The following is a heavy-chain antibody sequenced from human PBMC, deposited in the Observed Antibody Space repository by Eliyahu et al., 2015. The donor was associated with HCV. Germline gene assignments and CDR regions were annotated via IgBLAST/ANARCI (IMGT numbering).Heavy chain of an antibody. Sequence: EVQLLESGGGLVQPGGSLRLSCAASGFTFSXYAMSWVRQAPGKGLEWVSAISGSGGSTYYADSVKGRFTISRDNSKNTLYLQMNSLRAEDTAVYYCAKDRGGNRGVVPGHWYFDLWGRGTLVTVSS. D-gene: IGHD4-23*01. CDR1: GFTFSXYA. J-gene: IGHJ2*01. CDR3: AKDRGGNRGVVPGHWYFDL. CDR2: ISGSGGST. V-gene: IGHV3-23*01.